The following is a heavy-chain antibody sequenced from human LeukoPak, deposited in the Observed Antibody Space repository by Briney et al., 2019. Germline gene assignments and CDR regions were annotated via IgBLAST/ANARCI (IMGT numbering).Heavy chain of an antibody. D-gene: IGHD6-6*01. V-gene: IGHV3-21*04. CDR1: GFTFSSYS. CDR2: ISSSSSYI. Sequence: GGSLRLSCAASGFTFSSYSMNWVRQAPGKGLEWVSSISSSSSYIYYADSVKGRFTISRDNAKNSLYLQMNSLRAEDTAVYYCAKVIKGAARSSVDAFDIWGQGTMVTVSS. J-gene: IGHJ3*02. CDR3: AKVIKGAARSSVDAFDI.